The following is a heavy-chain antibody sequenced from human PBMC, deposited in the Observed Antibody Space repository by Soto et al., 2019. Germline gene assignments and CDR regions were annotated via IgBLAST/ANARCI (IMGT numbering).Heavy chain of an antibody. CDR1: GGTFSSYT. CDR2: IIPILSIA. V-gene: IGHV1-69*02. Sequence: GASVKVSCKASGGTFSSYTISWVRQAPGQGLEWMGRIIPILSIANYAQKFQGRVTITADKSTSTAYMELSSLRSEDTAVYYCARGLRVSDPVEYWGQGTLVTVLS. CDR3: ARGLRVSDPVEY. J-gene: IGHJ4*02.